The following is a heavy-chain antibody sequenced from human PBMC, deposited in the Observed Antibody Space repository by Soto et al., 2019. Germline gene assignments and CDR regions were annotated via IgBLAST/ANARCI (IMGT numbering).Heavy chain of an antibody. Sequence: QVQLQESGPGLVKPSQTLSLTCTVSGGSISSGDYYWSWIRQPPGKGLEWIGYIYYSGSTYYNPSLKSRGTISVDKPKHQFSLKQSSVTAADTAVYYCARDAEPPDSSGYPRGLAFDIWGQGTMVTVSS. CDR3: ARDAEPPDSSGYPRGLAFDI. V-gene: IGHV4-30-4*01. CDR2: IYYSGST. CDR1: GGSISSGDYY. J-gene: IGHJ3*02. D-gene: IGHD3-22*01.